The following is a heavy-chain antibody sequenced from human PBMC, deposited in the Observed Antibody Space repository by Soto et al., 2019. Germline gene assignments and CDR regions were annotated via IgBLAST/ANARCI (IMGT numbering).Heavy chain of an antibody. CDR3: TTDSDCSGGSCYSLFDY. V-gene: IGHV3-15*07. CDR2: IKSKTDGGTT. J-gene: IGHJ4*02. Sequence: PGVSLRLSCAASGFTFSNAWMNWVRQAPGKGLEWVGRIKSKTDGGTTDYAAPVKGRFTISRDDSKNTLYLQMNSLKTEDTAVYYCTTDSDCSGGSCYSLFDYWGQGTLVTVSS. CDR1: GFTFSNAW. D-gene: IGHD2-15*01.